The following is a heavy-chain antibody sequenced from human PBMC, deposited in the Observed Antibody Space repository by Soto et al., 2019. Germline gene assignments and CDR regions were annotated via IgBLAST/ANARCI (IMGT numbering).Heavy chain of an antibody. D-gene: IGHD3-10*01. J-gene: IGHJ4*02. CDR3: ARDGSSVFRGVPEY. Sequence: QVQLVQSGAEVKKPGSSVKVSCKASGGTFSSYAISWVQQAPGQGLEWMGGIIPIFGTANYAQKFQGRVTITADESTSTAYMELSSLRSEDTAVYYCARDGSSVFRGVPEYWGQGTLVTVSS. CDR1: GGTFSSYA. CDR2: IIPIFGTA. V-gene: IGHV1-69*01.